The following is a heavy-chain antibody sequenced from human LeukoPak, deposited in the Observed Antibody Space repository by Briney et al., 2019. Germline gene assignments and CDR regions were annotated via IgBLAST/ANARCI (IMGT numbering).Heavy chain of an antibody. CDR2: IIPIFGTA. CDR3: ARDHLYGSGSYYTFDY. J-gene: IGHJ4*02. Sequence: SVKASCKASGGTFSSYAISWVRQAPGQGLEWMGGIIPIFGTANYAQKFQGRVTITADESTSTAYMELSSLRSEDTAVYYCARDHLYGSGSYYTFDYWGQGTLVTVSS. D-gene: IGHD3-10*01. CDR1: GGTFSSYA. V-gene: IGHV1-69*13.